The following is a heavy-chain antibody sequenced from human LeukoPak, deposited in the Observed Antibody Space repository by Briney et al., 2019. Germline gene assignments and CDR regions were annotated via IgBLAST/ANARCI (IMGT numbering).Heavy chain of an antibody. J-gene: IGHJ4*02. D-gene: IGHD2-15*01. CDR2: ISYDGSNK. V-gene: IGHV3-30*04. CDR1: GFTFSSYA. Sequence: GGSLRLSCAASGFTFSSYAMHWVRQAPGKGLEWVAVISYDGSNKYYADSVKGRFTISRDNSKNTLYLQMNSLRAEDTAVYYCARDGVVVVAVTLLKRGYSYGYRFDYWGQGTLVTVSS. CDR3: ARDGVVVVAVTLLKRGYSYGYRFDY.